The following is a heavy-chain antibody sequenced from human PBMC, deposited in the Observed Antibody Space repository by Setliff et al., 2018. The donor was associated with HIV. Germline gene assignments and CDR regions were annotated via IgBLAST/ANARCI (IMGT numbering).Heavy chain of an antibody. J-gene: IGHJ4*02. Sequence: SETLSLTCTVSGGSISSFYWTWIRQPPGKGLEWIGYIYYSGSTNYNPSLKSRLTISVDTSKNQVSLKLSSVTAADTAVYYCARAGSYGWDYWGQVTLVTVSS. CDR1: GGSISSFY. D-gene: IGHD5-18*01. V-gene: IGHV4-59*01. CDR2: IYYSGST. CDR3: ARAGSYGWDY.